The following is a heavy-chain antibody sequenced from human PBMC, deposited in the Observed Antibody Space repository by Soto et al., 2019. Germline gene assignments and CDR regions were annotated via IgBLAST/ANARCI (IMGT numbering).Heavy chain of an antibody. V-gene: IGHV1-3*01. J-gene: IGHJ4*02. D-gene: IGHD3-9*01. Sequence: QVQLVQSGAEVKKPGASVKVSCKASGYTFTDYAFHWVRQAPGQRLEWMGWINAGDGNTNYSPNFQGRVTVTSDTSASTAYMELSSLRSEDTAVYYCAREHDIWTGYSFDYWGRGILVTVSS. CDR3: AREHDIWTGYSFDY. CDR1: GYTFTDYA. CDR2: INAGDGNT.